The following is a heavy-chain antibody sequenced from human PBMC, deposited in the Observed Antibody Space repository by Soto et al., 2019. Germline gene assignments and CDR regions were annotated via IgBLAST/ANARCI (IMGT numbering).Heavy chain of an antibody. Sequence: GGSLRLSCTASGFTLGDYAMSWFRQAPGKGLEWVGFIRSKAYGGTTEYAASVKGRFTISRDDSKSIAYLQMNSLKTEDTAVYYCTSGITIFGVVTHFEYWGQGTLVTVSS. V-gene: IGHV3-49*03. CDR1: GFTLGDYA. CDR3: TSGITIFGVVTHFEY. J-gene: IGHJ4*02. CDR2: IRSKAYGGTT. D-gene: IGHD3-3*01.